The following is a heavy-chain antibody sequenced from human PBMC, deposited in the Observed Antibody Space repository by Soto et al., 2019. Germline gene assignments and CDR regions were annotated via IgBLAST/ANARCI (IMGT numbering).Heavy chain of an antibody. Sequence: QLQLQESGPGLVKPSETLSLTCTVSGGSISSSSYYWGWIRQPPGKGLEWIGSIYYSGSTYYNPSLKSRVTISVDTSKNQFSLKLSSVTAADTAVYYCARERFLEWSRRYYGMDVWGQGTTVTVSS. CDR1: GGSISSSSYY. CDR3: ARERFLEWSRRYYGMDV. CDR2: IYYSGST. D-gene: IGHD3-3*01. J-gene: IGHJ6*02. V-gene: IGHV4-39*02.